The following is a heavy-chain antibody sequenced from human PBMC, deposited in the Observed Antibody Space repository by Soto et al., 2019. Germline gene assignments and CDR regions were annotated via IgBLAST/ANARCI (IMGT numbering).Heavy chain of an antibody. CDR1: GFTFSSYD. J-gene: IGHJ4*02. CDR2: SSSSGTTT. CDR3: ARSGDNYNLLDY. Sequence: GGSLRLSCVVSGFTFSSYDMNWIRRAPGKGLEWIANSSSSGTTTKYADSVKGRFSISRDNAKNSLYLQINNLSGEDTATYFCARSGDNYNLLDYWGQGTPVTVSS. D-gene: IGHD1-1*01. V-gene: IGHV3-48*03.